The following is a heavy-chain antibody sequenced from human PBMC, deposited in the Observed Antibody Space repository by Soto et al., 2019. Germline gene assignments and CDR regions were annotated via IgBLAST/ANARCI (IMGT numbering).Heavy chain of an antibody. D-gene: IGHD3-10*01. V-gene: IGHV3-21*01. CDR1: GFTFSSSS. CDR3: GRHDYGNSPDS. CDR2: ISNSSKDT. Sequence: EVQVVASGGGLVEPGGSLRLSCEASGFTFSSSSMNWVRQAPGKGLEWVSSISNSSKDTVYTDSVKGRFTISRDNAKNSLFLQMNSLRVEDTAVYYCGRHDYGNSPDSWGQGTLVTVS. J-gene: IGHJ4*02.